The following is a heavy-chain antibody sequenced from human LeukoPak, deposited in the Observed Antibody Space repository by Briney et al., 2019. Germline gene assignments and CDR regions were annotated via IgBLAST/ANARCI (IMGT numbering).Heavy chain of an antibody. D-gene: IGHD3-9*01. CDR1: GGSISSYC. J-gene: IGHJ5*02. CDR2: IYYSGST. Sequence: SETLSLTCTVSGGSISSYCWSWIRQPPGKGLEWIGYIYYSGSTNYNPSLKSRVTISVDTSKNQFSLKLSSVTAADTAVYYCARALRYFDWLYPWFDPWGQGTLVTVSS. V-gene: IGHV4-59*01. CDR3: ARALRYFDWLYPWFDP.